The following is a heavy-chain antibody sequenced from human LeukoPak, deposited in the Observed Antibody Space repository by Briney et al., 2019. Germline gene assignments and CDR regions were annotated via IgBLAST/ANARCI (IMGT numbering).Heavy chain of an antibody. D-gene: IGHD2-2*01. CDR1: GFTFSSYA. J-gene: IGHJ4*02. V-gene: IGHV3-23*01. CDR2: TSGSDSST. Sequence: GGSLRLSCAASGFTFSSYAMSWVRQAPGKGLEWVSVTSGSDSSTYYADSVKGRFTISRDNSKNTLYLQMNSLRAEDTAIHYCAKDRRVGCSTTTCYLFDSWGQGTLVTVSS. CDR3: AKDRRVGCSTTTCYLFDS.